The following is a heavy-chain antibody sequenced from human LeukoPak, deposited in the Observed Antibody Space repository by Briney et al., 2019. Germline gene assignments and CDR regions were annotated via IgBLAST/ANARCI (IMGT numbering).Heavy chain of an antibody. Sequence: ASVKVSCKASGYTFTGYYMHWVRQAPGQGLEWMGWINPNSGGTNYAQKFQGRVTMTRDTSISTAYMELSRLRSDDTAVYYCARDRGLYYYYIDVWGKGTTVTISS. CDR3: ARDRGLYYYYIDV. CDR2: INPNSGGT. J-gene: IGHJ6*03. D-gene: IGHD1-26*01. CDR1: GYTFTGYY. V-gene: IGHV1-2*02.